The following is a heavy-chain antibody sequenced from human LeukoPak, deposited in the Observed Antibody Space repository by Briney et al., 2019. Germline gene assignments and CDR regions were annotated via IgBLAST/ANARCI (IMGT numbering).Heavy chain of an antibody. V-gene: IGHV1-69*01. Sequence: SVKVSCKASGGTFSSYAISWVRQAPGQGLEWMGGIIPIFGTANYAQKFQGRVTITADESTSTAYMELSSPRSEDPAVYYCARDLEYQPGGMDVWGKGTTVTVSS. J-gene: IGHJ6*04. CDR2: IIPIFGTA. CDR1: GGTFSSYA. D-gene: IGHD2-2*01. CDR3: ARDLEYQPGGMDV.